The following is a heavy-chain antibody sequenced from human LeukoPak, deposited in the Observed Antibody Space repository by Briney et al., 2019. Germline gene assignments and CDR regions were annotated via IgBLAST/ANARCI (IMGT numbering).Heavy chain of an antibody. V-gene: IGHV4-31*03. CDR1: GGSISSGGYY. D-gene: IGHD1-26*01. Sequence: PSQTLSLTCTVSGGSISSGGYYWSWIRQHPGKGLEWIGYIYYSGSTYYNPSLKSRVTISVDTSKNQFPLKLSSVTAADTAVYYCARSKWELRYYFDYWGQGTLVTVFS. J-gene: IGHJ4*02. CDR2: IYYSGST. CDR3: ARSKWELRYYFDY.